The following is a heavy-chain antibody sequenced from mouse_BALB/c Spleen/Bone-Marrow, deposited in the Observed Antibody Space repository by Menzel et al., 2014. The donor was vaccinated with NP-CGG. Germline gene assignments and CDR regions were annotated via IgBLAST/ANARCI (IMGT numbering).Heavy chain of an antibody. CDR2: ISSGGST. CDR3: VYGNYSYYYAMDF. J-gene: IGHJ4*01. CDR1: GFTFTSYA. Sequence: EVNVVESGGGLVKPGPSLKLSCAASGFTFTSYAIPWVRQTPEKRLEWVAFISSGGSTFYPDSVKGRFTIFRENARNILYLQMSRVRSEDTAMYYCVYGNYSYYYAMDFWGQGTSVTVSS. D-gene: IGHD2-1*01. V-gene: IGHV5-6-5*01.